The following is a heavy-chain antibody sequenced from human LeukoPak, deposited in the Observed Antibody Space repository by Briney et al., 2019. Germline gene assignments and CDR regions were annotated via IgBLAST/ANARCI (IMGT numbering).Heavy chain of an antibody. J-gene: IGHJ6*02. D-gene: IGHD5-18*01. CDR1: GFTFSSYA. V-gene: IGHV3-30*14. Sequence: PGGSLRLSCAASGFTFSSYAMHWVRQAPGKGLEWVAVISYDGSNKYYADSVKGRFTISRDNSKNTLYLQMNSLRAEDTAVYYCARDNRKWRGYSYGRYYYYYGMDVWGQGTTVTVSS. CDR2: ISYDGSNK. CDR3: ARDNRKWRGYSYGRYYYYYGMDV.